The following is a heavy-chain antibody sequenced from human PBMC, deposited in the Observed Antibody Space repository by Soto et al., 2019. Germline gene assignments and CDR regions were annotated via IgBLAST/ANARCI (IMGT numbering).Heavy chain of an antibody. CDR2: IDWDDDK. D-gene: IGHD3-9*01. CDR3: ARLTRPQDYFDY. CDR1: GFSLSTSGMC. Sequence: GSGPTLVNPTQTLTLTCTFSGFSLSTSGMCVSWIRQPPGKALEWLALIDWDDDKYYSTSLKTRLTISKDTSKNQVVLTMTNMDPVDTVTYYCARLTRPQDYFDYWGQGTLVTVSS. J-gene: IGHJ4*02. V-gene: IGHV2-70*01.